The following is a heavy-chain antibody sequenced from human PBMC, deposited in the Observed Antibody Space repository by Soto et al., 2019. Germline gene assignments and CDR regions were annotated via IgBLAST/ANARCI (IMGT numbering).Heavy chain of an antibody. D-gene: IGHD1-7*01. CDR2: TYYRSRWYN. CDR1: GDSVSSNSAA. J-gene: IGHJ6*03. V-gene: IGHV6-1*01. CDR3: AGTTSHQWYYMDV. Sequence: TQTLSLTCAISGDSVSSNSAAWNWIRLSPSRGLEWLARTYYRSRWYNDYAVSVRSRITVNPDTSKNQFSLQLTSVTPEDTAVYYCAGTTSHQWYYMDVLGKGTTVTVSS.